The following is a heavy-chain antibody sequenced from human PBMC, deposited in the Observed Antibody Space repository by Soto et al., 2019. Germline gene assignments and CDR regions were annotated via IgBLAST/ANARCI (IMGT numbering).Heavy chain of an antibody. CDR1: GFTFSTYA. J-gene: IGHJ5*02. Sequence: GGSLRLSCAASGFTFSTYAMAWVRQAPGKGLEWVSGVSASGLNTDYADPVKGRFYISRDNSKNTLYLQMNSLRAEDTAVYYCAKDLAITRSNYPNWFDPWGQGTLVTVSS. V-gene: IGHV3-23*01. CDR2: VSASGLNT. D-gene: IGHD4-4*01. CDR3: AKDLAITRSNYPNWFDP.